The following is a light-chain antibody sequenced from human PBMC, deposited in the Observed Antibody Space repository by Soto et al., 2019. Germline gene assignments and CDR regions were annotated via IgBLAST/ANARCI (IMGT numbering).Light chain of an antibody. CDR2: GAS. CDR3: QQYGSSPLT. Sequence: EIVLTQSPGTLSLSTGERAALSCRASQRVSSSYLAWYQQKPGQAPRLLIYGASSRATGIPDRFSGSGSGTDFTLTISRLEPEDFAVYYCQQYGSSPLTFGGGTTVELK. V-gene: IGKV3-20*01. J-gene: IGKJ4*01. CDR1: QRVSSSY.